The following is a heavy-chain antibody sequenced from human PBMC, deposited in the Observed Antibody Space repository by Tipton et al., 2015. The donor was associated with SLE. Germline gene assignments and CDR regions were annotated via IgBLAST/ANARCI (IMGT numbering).Heavy chain of an antibody. J-gene: IGHJ4*02. Sequence: QLVQSGGGLVQPGGSLRLSCAASGFTFSSYDMHWVRQAPGKGLVWVSRITADGSSTTYADSVKGRFTVSRDNAKNTLYMQMNSLRAEDTAVYFCARGPPYFYSFDYWGQGTLVRVSS. D-gene: IGHD2-21*01. CDR2: ITADGSST. V-gene: IGHV3-74*02. CDR1: GFTFSSYD. CDR3: ARGPPYFYSFDY.